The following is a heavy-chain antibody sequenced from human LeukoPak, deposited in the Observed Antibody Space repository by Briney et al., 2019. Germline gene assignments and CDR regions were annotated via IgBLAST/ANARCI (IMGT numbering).Heavy chain of an antibody. J-gene: IGHJ4*02. CDR1: GLTFGRSA. D-gene: IGHD2/OR15-2a*01. CDR3: PKDQGPDSAPVGSATHVY. Sequence: PGGSLRLSCAASGLTFGRSALSWVRQAPGKGLQWVSSISGNGLDTHYADSVKGRFTVSRDNSKNTLYLQMDSLRAEDTAIYYFPKDQGPDSAPVGSATHVYGGKGARVTVP. CDR2: ISGNGLDT. V-gene: IGHV3-23*01.